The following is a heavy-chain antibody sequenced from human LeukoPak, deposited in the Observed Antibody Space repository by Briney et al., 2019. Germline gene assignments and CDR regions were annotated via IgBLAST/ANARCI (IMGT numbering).Heavy chain of an antibody. CDR3: ARDNYNSGWSVWFDP. J-gene: IGHJ5*02. D-gene: IGHD6-19*01. Sequence: SETLSLTCSVSSGSISSSHWSWIRQPAGKRLEWIGRIYPSGSTNYNPSLKSRVTMSIDTSKNQFSLKLSSVTAADTAVYYCARDNYNSGWSVWFDPWGQGTLVTVSS. V-gene: IGHV4-4*07. CDR2: IYPSGST. CDR1: SGSISSSH.